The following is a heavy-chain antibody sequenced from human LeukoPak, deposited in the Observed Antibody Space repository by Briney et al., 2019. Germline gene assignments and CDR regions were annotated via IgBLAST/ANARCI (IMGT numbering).Heavy chain of an antibody. J-gene: IGHJ4*02. CDR3: AKGPISWAVVVPYFDY. Sequence: SETLSLTCAVYGGSFSGYYWSWIRQPPGKGLEWIGEINHSGSTNYNPSLKSRVTISVDTSKNQFSLKLSSVTAADTAVYYCAKGPISWAVVVPYFDYWGQGTLVTVSS. CDR1: GGSFSGYY. D-gene: IGHD3-22*01. CDR2: INHSGST. V-gene: IGHV4-34*01.